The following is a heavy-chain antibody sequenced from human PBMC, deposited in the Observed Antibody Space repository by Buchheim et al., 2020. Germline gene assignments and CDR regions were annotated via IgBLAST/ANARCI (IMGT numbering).Heavy chain of an antibody. V-gene: IGHV4-38-2*02. CDR1: GYSISSGYY. CDR3: ARVRYCSSTSCYIFDY. Sequence: QVQLQESGPGLVKPSETLSLTCTVSGYSISSGYYWGWIRQPPGKGLEWIGSIYHSGSTYYNPSLKSRVTISVDTSKNQFSLKLSSVTAADTAVYYCARVRYCSSTSCYIFDYWGQGTL. CDR2: IYHSGST. J-gene: IGHJ4*02. D-gene: IGHD2-2*01.